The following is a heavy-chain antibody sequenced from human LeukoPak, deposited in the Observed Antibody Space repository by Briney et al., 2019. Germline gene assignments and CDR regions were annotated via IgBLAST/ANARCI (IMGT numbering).Heavy chain of an antibody. Sequence: GGSLRLSCAASGFTFSSYSMNWVRQAPGKGLEWVSYISSSSRTIYYADSVEGRFTISRDNAKNSLYLQMNSLRDEDTAVYYCARDRLAVAGLYLFDSWGQGTLVTVSS. J-gene: IGHJ4*02. CDR3: ARDRLAVAGLYLFDS. D-gene: IGHD6-19*01. V-gene: IGHV3-48*02. CDR1: GFTFSSYS. CDR2: ISSSSRTI.